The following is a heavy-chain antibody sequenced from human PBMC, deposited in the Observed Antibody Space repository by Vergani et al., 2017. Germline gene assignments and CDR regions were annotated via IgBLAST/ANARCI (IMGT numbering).Heavy chain of an antibody. J-gene: IGHJ6*04. CDR2: ISGSGGST. CDR3: AKANPRNSGYDYLYYYHAMGV. CDR1: GFTFNHYA. V-gene: IGHV3-23*01. D-gene: IGHD5-12*01. Sequence: EVQLLESGGDLVQPGGSLRLSCAASGFTFNHYAMNWVRQAPGKGLEWVSGISGSGGSTYYAGSVKGRFTISRDSSKNTLYLQMNSLSAGDTAVYYCAKANPRNSGYDYLYYYHAMGVWGKGTTVTVSS.